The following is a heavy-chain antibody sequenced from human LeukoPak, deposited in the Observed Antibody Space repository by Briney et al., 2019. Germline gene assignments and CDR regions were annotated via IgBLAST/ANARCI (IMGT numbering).Heavy chain of an antibody. Sequence: PSETLSLTCTVSGGSISSYYWSWIRQPPGKGLEWIGAIYDSASTNYNPSLKSRVSISVDTSKNQFSLKLTSVTAADTAVYYCARRPDPDYYGSDNFFGWGYFDHWGQGTLVTVSS. CDR3: ARRPDPDYYGSDNFFGWGYFDH. CDR2: IYDSAST. V-gene: IGHV4-59*01. CDR1: GGSISSYY. J-gene: IGHJ4*02. D-gene: IGHD3-10*01.